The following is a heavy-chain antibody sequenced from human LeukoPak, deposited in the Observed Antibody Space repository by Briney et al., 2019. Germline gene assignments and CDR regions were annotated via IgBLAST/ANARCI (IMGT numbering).Heavy chain of an antibody. V-gene: IGHV4-59*01. CDR1: GGSISSYY. CDR3: ARVDSGSFLFDY. D-gene: IGHD1-26*01. CDR2: IYYSGST. Sequence: SETLSLTCTVSGGSISSYYWSWIRQPPANGLEWIGYIYYSGSTNYNPSLKSRVTISVDTSKNQFSLKLSSVTAADTAVYYCARVDSGSFLFDYWGQGTLVTVSA. J-gene: IGHJ4*02.